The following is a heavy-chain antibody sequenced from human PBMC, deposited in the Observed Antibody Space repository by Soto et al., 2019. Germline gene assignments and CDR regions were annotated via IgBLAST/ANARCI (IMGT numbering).Heavy chain of an antibody. D-gene: IGHD6-6*01. CDR3: ARSIAVHYYYYMDV. J-gene: IGHJ6*03. V-gene: IGHV4-4*09. Sequence: KASETLSLTCTVSGGSISSYFWSWIRQPPGKGLEWIGYIYHSGSTNYNPSLKSRVTISVDTSKNQFSLQLNSVTAADTAVYYCARSIAVHYYYYMDVWGKGTSLTVSS. CDR1: GGSISSYF. CDR2: IYHSGST.